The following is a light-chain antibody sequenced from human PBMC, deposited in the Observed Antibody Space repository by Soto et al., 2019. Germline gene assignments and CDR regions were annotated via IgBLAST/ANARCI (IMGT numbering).Light chain of an antibody. J-gene: IGLJ2*01. CDR2: EVS. CDR1: SSDVGSYNY. V-gene: IGLV2-14*01. Sequence: QSALTQPASVSGSPGQSITISCTGTSSDVGSYNYVSWYQHHPGKALKLVIYEVSNRPSGVSNRFSGSKSDNTASLTISGLQAQDEADYYCGSYTSSGTLVTFGGGTKLTVL. CDR3: GSYTSSGTLVT.